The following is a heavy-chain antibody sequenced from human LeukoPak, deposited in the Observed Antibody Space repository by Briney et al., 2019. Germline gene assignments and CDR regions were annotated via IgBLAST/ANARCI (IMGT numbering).Heavy chain of an antibody. D-gene: IGHD3-22*01. CDR2: IASDGSST. J-gene: IGHJ4*02. CDR1: GFTFSSYW. Sequence: GGSLRLSCAASGFTFSSYWMNWVRQAPGKGLVWVSRIASDGSSTNYADSVRGRFTISRDNAKNSLYLQMNSLRVEDTAVYYCATPLDYYDSSGYHQGGDWGQGTLVTVSS. CDR3: ATPLDYYDSSGYHQGGD. V-gene: IGHV3-74*01.